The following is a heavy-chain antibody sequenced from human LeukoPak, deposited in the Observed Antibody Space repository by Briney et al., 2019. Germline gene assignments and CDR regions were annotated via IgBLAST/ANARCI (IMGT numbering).Heavy chain of an antibody. CDR2: ITSDGSST. CDR3: ARQSGYGMDA. J-gene: IGHJ6*02. CDR1: GFTFNYYW. V-gene: IGHV3-74*01. Sequence: GGSLRLSCAASGFTFNYYWMHWVRQAPGKGLVWVSRITSDGSSTTYADSVRGRFTISRDNAKNTLYLQMNSLRAEGTAVYYCARQSGYGMDAWGQGTTVTVSS.